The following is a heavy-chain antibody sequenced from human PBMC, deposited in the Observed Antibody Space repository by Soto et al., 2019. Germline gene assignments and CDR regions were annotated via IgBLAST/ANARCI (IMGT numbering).Heavy chain of an antibody. V-gene: IGHV1-46*03. CDR2: INPNGGST. CDR3: AALCSAGGCRPGPWN. CDR1: GYSFTTYY. Sequence: QVVQSGAEVRKPGASVKVSCKASGYSFTTYYIHWFRQAPGQGLEWMAIINPNGGSTNSAQTFQGRVIVTRDMSASTVYMELSSLRSDDTAVYYCAALCSAGGCRPGPWNWGRGTMVTVSS. D-gene: IGHD2-15*01. J-gene: IGHJ3*01.